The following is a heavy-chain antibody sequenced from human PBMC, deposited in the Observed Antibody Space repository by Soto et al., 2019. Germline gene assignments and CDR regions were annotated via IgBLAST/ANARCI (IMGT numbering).Heavy chain of an antibody. CDR2: IYSGGST. V-gene: IGHV3-53*01. Sequence: EVQLVESGGGLIQPGGSLRLSCAASGFTVSSNYMSWVRQAPGKGLEWVSVIYSGGSTYYADSVKGRFTISRDNAKNSLYLQMNSLRDEDTAVYYCARGRYYYDSSDYWGQGTLVTVSS. CDR1: GFTVSSNY. D-gene: IGHD3-22*01. J-gene: IGHJ4*02. CDR3: ARGRYYYDSSDY.